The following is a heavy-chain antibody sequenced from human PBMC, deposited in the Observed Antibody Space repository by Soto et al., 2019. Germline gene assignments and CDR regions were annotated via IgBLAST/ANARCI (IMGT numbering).Heavy chain of an antibody. D-gene: IGHD2-2*02. V-gene: IGHV3-33*01. CDR3: ARESIVVPAAILYGMDV. J-gene: IGHJ6*02. CDR2: IWYDGSNK. Sequence: GGSLRLSCAASGFTFSSYGMHWVRQAPGKGLEWVAVIWYDGSNKYYADSVKGRFTISRDNSKNTLYLQMNSLRAEDTAVYYCARESIVVPAAILYGMDVWGQGTTVTVSS. CDR1: GFTFSSYG.